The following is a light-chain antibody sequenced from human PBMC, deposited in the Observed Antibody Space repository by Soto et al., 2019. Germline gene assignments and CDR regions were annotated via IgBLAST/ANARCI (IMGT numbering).Light chain of an antibody. V-gene: IGKV1-5*03. Sequence: DIQMTQSPSTLSASVGDRVTITCRASQSIDRWLARYQQKPGKAPKLLIYGATTLESGVPSRFSGSGPRSEFSLTISRLQPDDFATYYCHRYHPYSLFGGRTKVEI. CDR3: HRYHPYSL. J-gene: IGKJ4*01. CDR1: QSIDRW. CDR2: GAT.